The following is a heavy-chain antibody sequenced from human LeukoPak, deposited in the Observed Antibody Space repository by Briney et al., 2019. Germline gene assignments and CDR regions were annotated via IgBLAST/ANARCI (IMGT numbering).Heavy chain of an antibody. CDR2: ISWNSGSI. D-gene: IGHD6-13*01. Sequence: PGGSLRLSCAASGFTFDDYAMHWVRQAPGKGLEWVSGISWNSGSIGYADSVKGRFTISRDNAKNSLYLQINSLRAEDTAVYYCARDSSHSSSWPFDYWGQGTLVTVSS. CDR1: GFTFDDYA. CDR3: ARDSSHSSSWPFDY. V-gene: IGHV3-9*01. J-gene: IGHJ4*02.